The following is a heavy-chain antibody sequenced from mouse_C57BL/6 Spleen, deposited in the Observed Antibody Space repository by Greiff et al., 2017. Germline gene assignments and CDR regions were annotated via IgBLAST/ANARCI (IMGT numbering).Heavy chain of an antibody. V-gene: IGHV1-18*01. D-gene: IGHD1-1*01. Sequence: EVQLQQSGPELVKPGASVKIPCKASGYTFTDYNMDWVKQSHGKSLEWIGDINPNNGGTIYNQKFKGKATLTVDKSSSTAYMELRSLTSEDTAVYYCAFTVVAPYWYFDVWGTGTTVTVSS. J-gene: IGHJ1*03. CDR2: INPNNGGT. CDR1: GYTFTDYN. CDR3: AFTVVAPYWYFDV.